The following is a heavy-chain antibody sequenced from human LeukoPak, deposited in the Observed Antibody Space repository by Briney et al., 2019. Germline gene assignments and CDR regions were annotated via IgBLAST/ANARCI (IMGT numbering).Heavy chain of an antibody. Sequence: PSETLSLTCTVSGGSISSGGYYWSWIRQPPGKGLEWIGYIYYSGSTNYNPSLKSRVTISVDTSKNQFSLKLSSVTAADTAVYYCARESKEQPRYFDYWGQGTLVTVSS. D-gene: IGHD6-13*01. CDR1: GGSISSGGYY. CDR2: IYYSGST. V-gene: IGHV4-61*08. CDR3: ARESKEQPRYFDY. J-gene: IGHJ4*02.